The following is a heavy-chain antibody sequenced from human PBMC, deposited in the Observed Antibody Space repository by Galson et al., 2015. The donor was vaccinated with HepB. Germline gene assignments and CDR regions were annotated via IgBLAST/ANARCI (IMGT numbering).Heavy chain of an antibody. V-gene: IGHV1-69*13. CDR3: ARSSYDYVWGSYRRDFDY. J-gene: IGHJ4*02. Sequence: SVKVSCKASGGTFSTYAISWVRQAPGQGLEWMGGIIPIFGTANYAQRFQGRVTITADESTSTAYMELSSLRSEDTAVYYCARSSYDYVWGSYRRDFDYWGQGTLVTVSS. CDR2: IIPIFGTA. D-gene: IGHD3-16*02. CDR1: GGTFSTYA.